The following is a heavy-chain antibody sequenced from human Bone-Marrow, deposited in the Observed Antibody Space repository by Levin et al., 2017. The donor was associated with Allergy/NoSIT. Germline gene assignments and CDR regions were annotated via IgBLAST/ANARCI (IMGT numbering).Heavy chain of an antibody. D-gene: IGHD5-12*01. J-gene: IGHJ4*02. CDR1: GYTFTAYY. CDR3: ARAPSAYDLNS. V-gene: IGHV1-2*02. Sequence: PRASVKVSCKASGYTFTAYYIHWVRQAPGQGLEWMGWINPYSGVTNTAQTFLGRVTMTRDTSINSAYMEVTSLRSDDTAVYYCARAPSAYDLNSWGQGTLVTVSS. CDR2: INPYSGVT.